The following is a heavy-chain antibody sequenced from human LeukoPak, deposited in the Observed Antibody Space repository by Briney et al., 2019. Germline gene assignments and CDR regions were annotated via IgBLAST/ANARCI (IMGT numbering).Heavy chain of an antibody. CDR3: AREGPTMIVLADAFDI. V-gene: IGHV1-69*04. CDR2: IIPILGIA. CDR1: GGTFSSYT. D-gene: IGHD3-22*01. J-gene: IGHJ3*02. Sequence: GASVKVSCKASGGTFSSYTISWVRQAPGQGLEWMGRIIPILGIANYAQKFQGRATITADKSTSTAYMELSSLRSEDTAVYYCAREGPTMIVLADAFDIWGQGTMVTVSS.